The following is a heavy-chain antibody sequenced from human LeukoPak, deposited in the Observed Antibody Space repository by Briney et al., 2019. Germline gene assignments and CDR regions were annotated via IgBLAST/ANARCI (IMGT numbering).Heavy chain of an antibody. CDR1: GGSFSSYS. J-gene: IGHJ1*01. CDR2: INHSGGT. V-gene: IGHV4-34*01. D-gene: IGHD3-9*01. Sequence: PSETLSFTCAGYGGSFSSYSWSWIRQPPGKGLEWIGEINHSGGTTYNPSLTSRGTISVDTSKNQFSLKLSSVTAAVTAVYYCAKGQLRYFDWLPFQHWGQGTLVTVSS. CDR3: AKGQLRYFDWLPFQH.